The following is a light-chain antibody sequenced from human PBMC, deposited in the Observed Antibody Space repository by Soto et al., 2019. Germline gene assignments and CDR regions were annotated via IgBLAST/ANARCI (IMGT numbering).Light chain of an antibody. CDR1: QGVSSSY. J-gene: IGKJ3*01. V-gene: IGKV3-20*01. Sequence: EIVLTQSPGTLSLSPGERATLSCRASQGVSSSYLAWYQQKPGQAPRLIIYGESSRATGIPDRFSGSGSGTDFTLTISRLAPADFAVYYCQQYGRSPPFTFGPGTKVDIK. CDR2: GES. CDR3: QQYGRSPPFT.